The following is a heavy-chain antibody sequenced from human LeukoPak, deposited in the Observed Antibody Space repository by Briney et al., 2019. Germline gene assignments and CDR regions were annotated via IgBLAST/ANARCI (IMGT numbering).Heavy chain of an antibody. D-gene: IGHD2-21*01. J-gene: IGHJ5*02. CDR1: GYTLTGYY. V-gene: IGHV1-2*02. CDR3: ARVGGGDINWFDP. Sequence: ASVKVSCKASGYTLTGYYMHWVRQAPGQGLEWMGWINPNSGGTNYAQKFQGRVTMTRDTSISTAYMELSRLRSDDTAVYYCARVGGGDINWFDPWGQGTLVTVSS. CDR2: INPNSGGT.